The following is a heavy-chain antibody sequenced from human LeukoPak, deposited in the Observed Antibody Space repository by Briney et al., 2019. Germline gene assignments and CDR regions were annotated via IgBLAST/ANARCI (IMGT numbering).Heavy chain of an antibody. CDR2: ISGSGGST. CDR1: GFTFSSYA. CDR3: AKDRSSSWYARDDY. V-gene: IGHV3-23*01. J-gene: IGHJ4*02. Sequence: LSGGSLRLSCAASGFTFSSYAMSWVRQAPGMGLEWVSAISGSGGSTYNADSVKGRSTISRDNSKNTLYLQMNSLRAEDTAVYYCAKDRSSSWYARDDYWGQGTLDTVSS. D-gene: IGHD6-13*01.